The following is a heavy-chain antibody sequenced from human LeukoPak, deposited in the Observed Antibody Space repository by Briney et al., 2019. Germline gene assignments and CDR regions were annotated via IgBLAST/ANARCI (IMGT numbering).Heavy chain of an antibody. CDR3: ARVVTRRNFWSGYYHDY. CDR2: IIPIFGTA. J-gene: IGHJ4*02. Sequence: SVKVSCKASGGTFSSYAISWVRQAPGQGLEWMGGIIPIFGTANYAQKFQGRVTITADESTSTAYTELSSLRSEDTAVYYCARVVTRRNFWSGYYHDYWGQGTLVTVSS. CDR1: GGTFSSYA. V-gene: IGHV1-69*01. D-gene: IGHD3-3*01.